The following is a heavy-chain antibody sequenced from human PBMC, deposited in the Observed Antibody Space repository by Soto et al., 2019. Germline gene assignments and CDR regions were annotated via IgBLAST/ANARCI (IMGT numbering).Heavy chain of an antibody. CDR1: GNTFTNFR. Sequence: QGQLVQSGAEVKKPGASVKVSCTASGNTFTNFRVTWVRQAPGQVLEWMGWISAYTDDPNYAQKFQGRVTMTIDTSTSTAYLDLRSLTSDDTAVYYCARVIPGAEAWFDPWGQGTLVTVSS. V-gene: IGHV1-18*01. CDR2: ISAYTDDP. CDR3: ARVIPGAEAWFDP. J-gene: IGHJ5*02. D-gene: IGHD2-2*01.